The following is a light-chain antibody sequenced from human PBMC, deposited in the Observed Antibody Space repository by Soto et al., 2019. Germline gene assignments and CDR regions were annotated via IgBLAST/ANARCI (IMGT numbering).Light chain of an antibody. V-gene: IGKV3-20*01. CDR2: GAS. J-gene: IGKJ1*01. CDR3: QQYANAPRT. Sequence: EIVLTQSPGTLSLSPGERATLSCRASQSVGNSYLAWYQQKPGQAPRLLLYGASSRATGIPERFSGSGSGTDFTLTISRLEPGDFAVYYCQQYANAPRTFGQGTKVDIK. CDR1: QSVGNSY.